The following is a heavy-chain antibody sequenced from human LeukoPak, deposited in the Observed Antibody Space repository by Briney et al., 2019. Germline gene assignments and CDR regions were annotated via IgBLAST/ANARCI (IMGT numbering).Heavy chain of an antibody. J-gene: IGHJ4*02. V-gene: IGHV3-21*01. CDR3: ARVEASGYDYGAFDY. Sequence: PGGCLRLSCVASGFKFSNASMNCVRQAPGKGVECVSSISSSSSYIYYADSVKGRFNIYRDNAKNSLYLQMNNLRAEDTGVYYCARVEASGYDYGAFDYWGQGTLVSVSS. CDR2: ISSSSSYI. D-gene: IGHD5-12*01. CDR1: GFKFSNAS.